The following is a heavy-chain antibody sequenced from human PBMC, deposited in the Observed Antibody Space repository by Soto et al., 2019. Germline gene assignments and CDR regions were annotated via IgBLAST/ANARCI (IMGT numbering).Heavy chain of an antibody. D-gene: IGHD6-13*01. CDR1: GGTFSSYA. CDR2: IIPIFGTA. V-gene: IGHV1-69*06. J-gene: IGHJ6*02. CDR3: ARGRYSSSWTPTYYYYGMDV. Sequence: QVQLVQSGAEVKKPGSSVKVSCKASGGTFSSYAISWVRQAPGQGLEGMGGIIPIFGTANYAQKFQGRVTITADKSTSTAYMELSSLRSEDTAVYYCARGRYSSSWTPTYYYYGMDVWGQGTTVTVSS.